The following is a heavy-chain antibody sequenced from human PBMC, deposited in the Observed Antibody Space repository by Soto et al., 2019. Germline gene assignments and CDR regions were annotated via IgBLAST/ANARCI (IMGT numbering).Heavy chain of an antibody. CDR2: IYHSGSP. CDR1: GGSVSSGVYY. J-gene: IGHJ4*02. CDR3: AREFGSYPYYFDY. V-gene: IGHV4-61*08. Sequence: SETLSLTCTVSGGSVSSGVYYWSWIRQPPGKGLEWIGYIYHSGSPNYNPSLKSRVTISVDTSKNQFSLKLSSVTAADTAVYYCAREFGSYPYYFDYWGQGTLVTVSS. D-gene: IGHD1-26*01.